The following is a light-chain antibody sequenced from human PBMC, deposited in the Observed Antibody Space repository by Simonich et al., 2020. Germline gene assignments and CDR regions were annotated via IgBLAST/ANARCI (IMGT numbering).Light chain of an antibody. CDR3: MQALQTPRT. V-gene: IGKV2-30*02. Sequence: DVVMTQSPLSLPVTLGQPASISCRSSQSLVHSDGNTYLNWFQQRPGQSPRRLIYKVSNRDSGVPDRCSGSGSGTDFTLKISRVEAEDVGVYYCMQALQTPRTFGQGTKVEIK. CDR1: QSLVHSDGNTY. CDR2: KVS. J-gene: IGKJ1*01.